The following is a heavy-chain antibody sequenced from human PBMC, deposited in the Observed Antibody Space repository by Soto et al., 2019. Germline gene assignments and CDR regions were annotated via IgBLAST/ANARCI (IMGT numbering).Heavy chain of an antibody. D-gene: IGHD5-12*01. J-gene: IGHJ5*02. CDR2: FDPSDSYT. Sequence: GESLKISCKGSGYSFTSYWISWVRQMPGKGLEWMGKFDPSDSYTNYSPSFQGHVTISADKSISTAYLQWSSLKASDTAMYYCATLKASGYDSEGWFDPGGQGALVTVSS. CDR3: ATLKASGYDSEGWFDP. CDR1: GYSFTSYW. V-gene: IGHV5-10-1*01.